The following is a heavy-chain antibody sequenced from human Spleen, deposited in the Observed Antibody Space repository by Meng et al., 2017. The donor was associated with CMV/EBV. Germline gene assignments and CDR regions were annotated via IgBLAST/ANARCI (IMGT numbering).Heavy chain of an antibody. V-gene: IGHV3-30*02. CDR1: GFTFGNYG. Sequence: VELVEVGGGVVQPGGSLRLSCATSGFTFGNYGMHWVRQAPGKGLEWVAFIRYDGSNKYYADSVKGRFTISRDNSKNTLYLQMNSLKTEDTAVYYCAKDLGGGTYAVDYWGQGTLVTVSS. D-gene: IGHD1-26*01. CDR2: IRYDGSNK. CDR3: AKDLGGGTYAVDY. J-gene: IGHJ4*02.